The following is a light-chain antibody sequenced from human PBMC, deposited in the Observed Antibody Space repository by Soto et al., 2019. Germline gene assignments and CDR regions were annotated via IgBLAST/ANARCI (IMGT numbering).Light chain of an antibody. Sequence: QSVLTQPPSVSAAPGQKVTICCAGSSANIGNNYVSWYQQLPGTAPKLLIYENNKRPSGIPDRFSGSKSGTSATLGITGLQTGDEADYYCGTWDSSLSAAGVFGTGTKVTVL. V-gene: IGLV1-51*02. CDR3: GTWDSSLSAAGV. CDR1: SANIGNNY. J-gene: IGLJ1*01. CDR2: ENN.